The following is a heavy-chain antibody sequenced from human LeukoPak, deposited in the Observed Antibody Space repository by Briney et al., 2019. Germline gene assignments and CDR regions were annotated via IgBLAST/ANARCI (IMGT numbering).Heavy chain of an antibody. V-gene: IGHV3-20*04. CDR3: ARDHSSSWYPGNWFDP. CDR2: INWNGGST. D-gene: IGHD6-13*01. J-gene: IGHJ5*02. Sequence: GGSLRLSCAASGFTFDDYGMSWVRQAPGKGLEWVSGINWNGGSTGYADSVKGRFTISRDNAKNSLYLQMNSLRAEDTALYYGARDHSSSWYPGNWFDPWGQGTLVTVSS. CDR1: GFTFDDYG.